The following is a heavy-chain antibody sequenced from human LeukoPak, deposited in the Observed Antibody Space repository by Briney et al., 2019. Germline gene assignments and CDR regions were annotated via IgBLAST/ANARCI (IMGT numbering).Heavy chain of an antibody. Sequence: GGSLRLSCEGSGFMFGNHGLIWVRQAPGKGLDWLSFIGPSGVTRLYANSVKGRFTISRDNAENSVFLQMNSLRVEDTAVYYCARDEYYYGMDVWGQGTTVTVSS. CDR1: GFMFGNHG. CDR3: ARDEYYYGMDV. CDR2: IGPSGVTR. V-gene: IGHV3-48*04. J-gene: IGHJ6*02.